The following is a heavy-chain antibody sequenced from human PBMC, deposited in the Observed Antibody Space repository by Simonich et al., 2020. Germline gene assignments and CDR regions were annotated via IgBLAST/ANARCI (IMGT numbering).Heavy chain of an antibody. CDR1: GGSFSGYY. V-gene: IGHV4-34*01. CDR3: ARHLQLGPFDY. J-gene: IGHJ4*02. CDR2: INHSGST. D-gene: IGHD1-1*01. Sequence: QVQLQQWGAGLLKPSEILSLTCAVYGGSFSGYYWSWRRQPPGKWLEWIGEINHSGSTNDNPSLKSRVTISVDTSKNQFSLKLSSVTAADTAVYYCARHLQLGPFDYWGQGTLVTVSS.